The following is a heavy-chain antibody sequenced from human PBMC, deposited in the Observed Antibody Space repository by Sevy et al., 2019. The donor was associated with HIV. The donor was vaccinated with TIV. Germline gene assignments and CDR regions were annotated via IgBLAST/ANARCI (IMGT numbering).Heavy chain of an antibody. CDR1: GGSISSGGYY. CDR2: IYYSGST. CDR3: XXXXXXSGYYYY. D-gene: IGHD3-22*01. V-gene: IGHV4-31*03. Sequence: SETLSLTCTGSGGSISSGGYYWSWIRQHPGKGLEWIGYIYYSGSTYYNPSLKSRVTISVDTSKYQFSLKLSSVTAAXXXXXXXXXXXXXSGYYYYWGQGTLVTVSS. J-gene: IGHJ4*02.